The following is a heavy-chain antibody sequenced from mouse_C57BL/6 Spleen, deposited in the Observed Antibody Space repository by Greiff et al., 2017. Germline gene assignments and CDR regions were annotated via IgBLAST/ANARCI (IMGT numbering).Heavy chain of an antibody. J-gene: IGHJ2*01. Sequence: EVKLMESGGGLVKPGGSLTLSCAASGFTFSSYAVSWVRQTPEKRLEWVATISDGGSYTYYPDNVKGRFTITRDNAKNNLYLQMSHLKAEDTAMYYCAREGMVSVDYWGQGTTLTVSS. CDR1: GFTFSSYA. CDR2: ISDGGSYT. D-gene: IGHD2-3*01. CDR3: AREGMVSVDY. V-gene: IGHV5-4*01.